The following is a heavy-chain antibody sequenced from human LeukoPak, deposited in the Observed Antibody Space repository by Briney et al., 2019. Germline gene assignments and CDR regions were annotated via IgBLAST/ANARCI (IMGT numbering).Heavy chain of an antibody. CDR2: IYYSGST. CDR1: GGSISSSSYY. Sequence: SETLSLTCTVSGGSISSSSYYWGWIRQPPGKGLEWIGSIYYSGSTYYNPSLKSRVTIPVDTSKNQFSLKLSSVTAADTAVYYCARSGVAGTSHFDYWGQGTLVTVSS. CDR3: ARSGVAGTSHFDY. V-gene: IGHV4-39*07. J-gene: IGHJ4*02. D-gene: IGHD6-19*01.